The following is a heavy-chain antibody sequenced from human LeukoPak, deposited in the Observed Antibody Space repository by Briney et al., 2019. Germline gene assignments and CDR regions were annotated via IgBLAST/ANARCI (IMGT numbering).Heavy chain of an antibody. D-gene: IGHD2-2*01. V-gene: IGHV5-51*01. J-gene: IGHJ4*02. CDR1: GYSFTAYW. Sequence: GESLKIFCKASGYSFTAYWIAWVRHMPGKGLEWMGIIYPGDSDTRYSPSFQGQVTISADKSISTAYLQWSSLKASDTGMYYCASQLKHSSTWDYWGQGTLVTVSS. CDR3: ASQLKHSSTWDY. CDR2: IYPGDSDT.